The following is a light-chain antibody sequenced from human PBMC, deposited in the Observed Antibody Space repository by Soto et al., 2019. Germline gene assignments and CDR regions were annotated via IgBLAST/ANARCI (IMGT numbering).Light chain of an antibody. Sequence: QSALTQPRSVSGSPGQSVTISCTGTRSDVGGYSYVAWYQQYSGKAPKLLIHDVSKRPSGVPDRFSGSKSGNTASLTISGLQIDDAADYFCCSYAGTYTLVFGGGTQLTVL. CDR2: DVS. J-gene: IGLJ3*02. V-gene: IGLV2-11*01. CDR1: RSDVGGYSY. CDR3: CSYAGTYTLV.